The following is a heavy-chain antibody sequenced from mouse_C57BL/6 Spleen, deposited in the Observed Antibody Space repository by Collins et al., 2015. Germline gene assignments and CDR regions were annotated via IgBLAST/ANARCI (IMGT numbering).Heavy chain of an antibody. CDR3: APIATVVATNAMDY. CDR2: INPNNGGT. J-gene: IGHJ4*01. D-gene: IGHD1-1*01. V-gene: IGHV1-26*01. CDR1: TDYY. Sequence: TDYYMNWVKQSHGKSLEWIGDINPNNGGTSYNQKFKGKATLTVDKSSNTAYMELRSLTSEDSAVYYCAPIATVVATNAMDYWGQGTSVTVSS.